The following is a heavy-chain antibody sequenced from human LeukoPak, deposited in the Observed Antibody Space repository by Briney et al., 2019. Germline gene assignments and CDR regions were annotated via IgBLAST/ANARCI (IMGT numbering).Heavy chain of an antibody. CDR1: GLSLSSYT. V-gene: IGHV3-21*01. Sequence: GGSLRLSCAASGLSLSSYTMNWVRQAPGKGLEWVSLITNTSSYIDYAESVKGRFTISRDNARNSLYLQMDRLRAEDTAVYYCGRSAPDPVGRPGYYYGIDVWGQGTTVTVSS. J-gene: IGHJ6*02. CDR2: ITNTSSYI. D-gene: IGHD3-10*01. CDR3: GRSAPDPVGRPGYYYGIDV.